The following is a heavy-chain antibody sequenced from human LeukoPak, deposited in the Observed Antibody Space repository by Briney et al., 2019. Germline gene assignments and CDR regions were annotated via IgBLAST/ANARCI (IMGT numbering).Heavy chain of an antibody. CDR1: GFTSSSYA. J-gene: IGHJ3*02. Sequence: GGSLRLSCAASGFTSSSYAMHWVRQAPGKGLEWVAVISYDGSNKYYADSVKGRFTISRDNSKNTLYLQMNSLRAEDTAVYYCARVNTAMVPVDAFDIWGQGTMVTVSS. D-gene: IGHD5-18*01. V-gene: IGHV3-30-3*01. CDR3: ARVNTAMVPVDAFDI. CDR2: ISYDGSNK.